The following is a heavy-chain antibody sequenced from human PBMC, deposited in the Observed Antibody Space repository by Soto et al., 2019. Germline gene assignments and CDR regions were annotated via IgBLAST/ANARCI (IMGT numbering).Heavy chain of an antibody. J-gene: IGHJ6*02. V-gene: IGHV1-46*01. D-gene: IGHD2-2*01. Sequence: ASVKVSCKASGYTFTSYYMHWVRQAPGQGLEWMGIINPSGGSTSYAQKFQGRVTMTRDTSTSTVYMELSSLRSEDTAVYYCARAPPRQRLVPAASDYYYYGMDVWGQGTTVTVSS. CDR3: ARAPPRQRLVPAASDYYYYGMDV. CDR1: GYTFTSYY. CDR2: INPSGGST.